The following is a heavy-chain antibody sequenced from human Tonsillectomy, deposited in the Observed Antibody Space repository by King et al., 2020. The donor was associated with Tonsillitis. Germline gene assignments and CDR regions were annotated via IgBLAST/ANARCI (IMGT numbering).Heavy chain of an antibody. CDR2: LSGSGTTP. D-gene: IGHD3-3*01. CDR3: ATLPSEWLLPSEAFDM. CDR1: GFTFSSYA. J-gene: IGHJ3*02. V-gene: IGHV3-23*04. Sequence: VQLVESGGGLVQPGGSLRLSCVASGFTFSSYAMNWVRQDPVKGLEWVSTLSGSGTTPYYADSVKGRFTISRDNSKNTLYLQMNSLRAEDTALYYCATLPSEWLLPSEAFDMWGQGTMVTVSS.